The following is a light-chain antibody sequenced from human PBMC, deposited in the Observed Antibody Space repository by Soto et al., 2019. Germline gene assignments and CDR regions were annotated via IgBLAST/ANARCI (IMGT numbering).Light chain of an antibody. CDR3: QQYATSPLT. V-gene: IGKV3-20*01. CDR2: GAL. Sequence: EIVLTQSPDTLSLSPGERATLSCRASQSVTYDQLAWYQQKPGQAPRLLIYGALSRATGIPDRFSGSGSGTDFTLTISRLEPEDFALYYCQQYATSPLTFGGGTKVDI. CDR1: QSVTYDQ. J-gene: IGKJ4*01.